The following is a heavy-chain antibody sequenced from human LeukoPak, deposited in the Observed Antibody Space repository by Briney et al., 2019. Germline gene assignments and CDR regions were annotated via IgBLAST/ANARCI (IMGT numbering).Heavy chain of an antibody. CDR2: IKLDGSEK. Sequence: GGSLRLSCAASGFTLSSYWMTWVRQAPGKGLEWVANIKLDGSEKYRVDSVKGRFTISRDDANNLVYLQMNSLSVEDTAVYYCARISSRRYYFDYWGQGTLVTVSS. CDR3: ARISSRRYYFDY. V-gene: IGHV3-7*01. J-gene: IGHJ4*02. D-gene: IGHD6-13*01. CDR1: GFTLSSYW.